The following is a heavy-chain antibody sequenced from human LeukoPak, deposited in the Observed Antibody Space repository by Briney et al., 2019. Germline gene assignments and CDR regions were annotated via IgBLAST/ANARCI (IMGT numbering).Heavy chain of an antibody. J-gene: IGHJ4*02. CDR2: INHSGST. CDR1: GGSFSGYY. D-gene: IGHD3-3*01. V-gene: IGHV4-34*01. Sequence: PSETLSLTCAVYGGSFSGYYWSWIRQPPGKGLEWIGEINHSGSTNYNPSLKSRVTISVDTSQNQFSLKLSSVTAADTAVYYCAGAPAGSLEWLSPFDYWGQGTLVTVSS. CDR3: AGAPAGSLEWLSPFDY.